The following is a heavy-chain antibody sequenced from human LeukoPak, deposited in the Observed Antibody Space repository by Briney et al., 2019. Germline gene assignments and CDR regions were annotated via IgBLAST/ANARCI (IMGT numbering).Heavy chain of an antibody. V-gene: IGHV1-69*13. D-gene: IGHD6-19*01. J-gene: IGHJ4*02. CDR3: SGQQWPQVY. CDR1: GGTFSNSA. Sequence: GASVKVSCKASGGTFSNSAFSWVRQAPRQGLEWVGRIIPIYVTAHYAQKLQGRVTITADESTSTVYMELSSLTSEDTAVYYCSGQQWPQVYWGQGTLVTVSS. CDR2: IIPIYVTA.